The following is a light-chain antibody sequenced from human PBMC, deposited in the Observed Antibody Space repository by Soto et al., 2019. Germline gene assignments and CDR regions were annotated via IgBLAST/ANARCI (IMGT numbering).Light chain of an antibody. CDR3: RSYTSSSTAV. J-gene: IGLJ1*01. CDR1: RSDVGGYNY. V-gene: IGLV2-14*01. Sequence: QCLLTQPACVSGSPGQSITISCTGTRSDVGGYNYVSWYQQHPGKAPKLMIYEVSNRPSGVSNRFSGSKSGNTASLTISGLQAEDEADYYCRSYTSSSTAVFGTGTKVTVL. CDR2: EVS.